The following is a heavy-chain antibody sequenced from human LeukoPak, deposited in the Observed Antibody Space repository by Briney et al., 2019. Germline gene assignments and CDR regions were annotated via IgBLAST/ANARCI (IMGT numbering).Heavy chain of an antibody. D-gene: IGHD3-22*01. CDR1: GYTFTGYY. V-gene: IGHV1-2*02. CDR3: ALPRKTSGYYSEWFDP. J-gene: IGHJ5*02. Sequence: ASVKVSCKASGYTFTGYYMHWVRQAPGQGLEWMGWINPNSGGTNYAQKFQGRVTMTRDTSISTAYMELSRLRSDDTAVYYCALPRKTSGYYSEWFDPWGQGTLVTVSS. CDR2: INPNSGGT.